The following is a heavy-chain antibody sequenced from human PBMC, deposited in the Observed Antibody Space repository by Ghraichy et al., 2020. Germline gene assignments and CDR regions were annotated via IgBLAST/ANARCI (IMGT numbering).Heavy chain of an antibody. CDR2: IYYSGST. D-gene: IGHD3-16*01. V-gene: IGHV4-31*03. CDR1: GGSISSGGYY. Sequence: SETLSLTCTVSGGSISSGGYYWSWIRQHPGKGLEWIGYIYYSGSTYYNPSLKSRVTISVDTSKNQFSLKLSSVTAADTAVYYCARYQGVMAPFDYWGQGTLVTVSS. J-gene: IGHJ4*02. CDR3: ARYQGVMAPFDY.